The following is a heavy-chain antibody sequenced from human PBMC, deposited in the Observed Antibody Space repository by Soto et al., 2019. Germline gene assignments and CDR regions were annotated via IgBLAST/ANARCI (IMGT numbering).Heavy chain of an antibody. J-gene: IGHJ4*02. Sequence: GGSLRLSCAASGFTFSSYSMNWVRQAPGKGLEWVSYISSSSSTIYYADSVKGRFTISRDNAKNSLYLQMNSLRDEDTAVYYCARDWGDVGVLPHFDYWGQGTLVTVSS. V-gene: IGHV3-48*02. D-gene: IGHD1-26*01. CDR1: GFTFSSYS. CDR2: ISSSSSTI. CDR3: ARDWGDVGVLPHFDY.